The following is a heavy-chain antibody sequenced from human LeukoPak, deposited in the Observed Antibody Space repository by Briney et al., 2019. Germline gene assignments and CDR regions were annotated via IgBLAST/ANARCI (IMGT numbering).Heavy chain of an antibody. CDR3: ARAKYMVRGVTNIDY. J-gene: IGHJ4*02. CDR1: GGTFSNYA. CDR2: IIPIFGTA. D-gene: IGHD3-10*01. Sequence: ASVKVSCKASGGTFSNYAISWVRQAPGQGLEWMGGIIPIFGTANYAQKFQGRVTITADESTSTAYMELSSLRSEDTAVYYCARAKYMVRGVTNIDYWGQGTLVTVSS. V-gene: IGHV1-69*13.